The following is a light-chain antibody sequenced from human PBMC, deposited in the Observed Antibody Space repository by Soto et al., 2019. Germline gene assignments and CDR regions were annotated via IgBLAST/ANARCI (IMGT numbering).Light chain of an antibody. V-gene: IGKV1-39*01. J-gene: IGKJ2*01. CDR2: AAS. CDR1: PTTSNY. Sequence: IQLTQSPSSLSASVGDRVTITFRPSPTTSNYLNWYQQKPCKGPKFLIYAASTLHNGVPSRFSGRTSGADFTLTINGLQPEDFATYYGQPSYSFPYTFGQGTNLEI. CDR3: QPSYSFPYT.